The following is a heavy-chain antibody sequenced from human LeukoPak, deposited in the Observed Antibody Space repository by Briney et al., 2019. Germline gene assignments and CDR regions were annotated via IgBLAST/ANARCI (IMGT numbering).Heavy chain of an antibody. D-gene: IGHD6-13*01. Sequence: LGTLCLSCAVSGGSISSYYWSWIRQPAGKGLEWIGGIYSTGSTNYNPSLKSRVTMSVDTSKNQFSLRLRSVTAADTAVYYCARQIASASTAGFDFWGQGALVTVSS. CDR3: ARQIASASTAGFDF. V-gene: IGHV4-59*10. CDR1: GGSISSYY. J-gene: IGHJ4*02. CDR2: IYSTGST.